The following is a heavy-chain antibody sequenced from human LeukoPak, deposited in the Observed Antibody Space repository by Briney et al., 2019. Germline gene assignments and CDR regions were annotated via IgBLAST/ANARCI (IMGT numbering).Heavy chain of an antibody. D-gene: IGHD6-19*01. Sequence: GGSLRLSCAASGFTFSSYAMHWVRQAPGKGLEWVAVISYDGSNKYYADSVKGRFTISRDNSKNTLYLQMNSLRAEDTAVYYCAKGTEWLAFPVVGYWGQGTLVTVSS. J-gene: IGHJ4*02. CDR2: ISYDGSNK. CDR3: AKGTEWLAFPVVGY. V-gene: IGHV3-30-3*01. CDR1: GFTFSSYA.